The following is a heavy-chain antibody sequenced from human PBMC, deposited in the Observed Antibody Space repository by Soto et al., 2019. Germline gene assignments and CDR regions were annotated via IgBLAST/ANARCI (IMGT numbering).Heavy chain of an antibody. CDR3: AHRRAYYYGSGSYYNGVSADYFDY. CDR1: GFSLSTSGVG. V-gene: IGHV2-5*02. CDR2: IYWDDDK. J-gene: IGHJ4*02. D-gene: IGHD3-10*01. Sequence: SGPTLVNPTQTLTLTCTFSGFSLSTSGVGVGWIRQPPGKALEWLALIYWDDDKRYSPSLKSRLTITKDTSKNQVVLTMTNMDPVDTATYYCAHRRAYYYGSGSYYNGVSADYFDYWGQGTLVTVSS.